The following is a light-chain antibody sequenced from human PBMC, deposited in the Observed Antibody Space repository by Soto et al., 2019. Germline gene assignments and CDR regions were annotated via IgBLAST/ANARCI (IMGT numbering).Light chain of an antibody. CDR3: QRYFTSPYT. V-gene: IGKV3-20*01. CDR2: GAS. Sequence: EIVLTQSPGTLSLSPGERATLSCRASQSLPSDYSAWYQQKPGQAPRLLIYGASSRATGIPDRFSGSGSGTDFTLSISRLEPEDFAVYYCQRYFTSPYTFGHGTKLEI. CDR1: QSLPSDY. J-gene: IGKJ2*01.